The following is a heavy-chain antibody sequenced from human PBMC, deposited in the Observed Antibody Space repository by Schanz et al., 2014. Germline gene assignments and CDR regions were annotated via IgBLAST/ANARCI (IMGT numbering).Heavy chain of an antibody. CDR3: ARNRGSGGQNWYFDL. V-gene: IGHV3-11*03. D-gene: IGHD1-26*01. J-gene: IGHJ2*01. CDR2: VSSSSSYT. Sequence: VQLLESGGGLVKPGGSLRLSCAASGFTFSDYYMSWIRQAPGKGLEWVSYVSSSSSYTHYADSVKGRFTISRDNTKNSLFLQLNSLRADDTAVYYCARNRGSGGQNWYFDLWGRGTLVTVSS. CDR1: GFTFSDYY.